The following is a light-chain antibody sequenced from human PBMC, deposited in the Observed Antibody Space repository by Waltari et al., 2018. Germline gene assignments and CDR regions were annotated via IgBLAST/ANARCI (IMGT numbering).Light chain of an antibody. CDR1: ALPQKY. Sequence: SYELTQPPSVSVSPGQTARITCPGDALPQKYAYWYQQKSGQAPGLVIYEDTNRPSGIHERFSGSSAGTWVTLIISGAQVEDEADYYCYSPDGSDNHAPWVYGGGTKLTVL. J-gene: IGLJ3*02. CDR3: YSPDGSDNHAPWV. V-gene: IGLV3-10*01. CDR2: EDT.